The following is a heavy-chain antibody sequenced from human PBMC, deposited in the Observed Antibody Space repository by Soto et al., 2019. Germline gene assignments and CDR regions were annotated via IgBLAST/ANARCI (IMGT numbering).Heavy chain of an antibody. Sequence: QVQLVQSGAEVKKPGASVKVSCKASGYPFTTYAIHWVRQAPGQRLEWMGWISTDNGNTKYSQKFQGRLTITRDTSATTPYMEWSSLRSEDTAVYYCARDRMGAAGLPLDSWGQGTLVTVSS. CDR3: ARDRMGAAGLPLDS. V-gene: IGHV1-3*04. J-gene: IGHJ4*02. CDR1: GYPFTTYA. CDR2: ISTDNGNT. D-gene: IGHD6-13*01.